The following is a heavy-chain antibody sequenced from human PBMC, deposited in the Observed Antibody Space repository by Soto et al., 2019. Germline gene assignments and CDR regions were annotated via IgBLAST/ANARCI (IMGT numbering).Heavy chain of an antibody. J-gene: IGHJ4*02. V-gene: IGHV3-23*01. CDR3: AGWASDYINAVDH. CDR2: IGGSGGNT. CDR1: GFIFNAYA. Sequence: EVQLLESGGGLVQPGGSLRLSCAASGFIFNAYAMTWVRQAPGKGLEWVSAIGGSGGNTYYAASVKGRFTISRDNTKDTVDLQMNSMRVDDTAVDYCAGWASDYINAVDHWGQGILVTVSS. D-gene: IGHD4-4*01.